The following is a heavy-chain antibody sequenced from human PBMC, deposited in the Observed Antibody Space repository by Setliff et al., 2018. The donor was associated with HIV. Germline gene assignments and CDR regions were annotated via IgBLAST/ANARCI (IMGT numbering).Heavy chain of an antibody. D-gene: IGHD5-12*01. CDR1: GFAFSYNT. CDR3: VPEGRRDGYKSLAY. Sequence: PGGSLRLSCAASGFAFSYNTMHWVRQAPGKGLEYVSGITGNGGSIFYADAVRGRFTISRDNSKNMIYLQMSSLRIEDTAVYYCVPEGRRDGYKSLAYWGQGTLVTVSS. V-gene: IGHV3-64D*06. J-gene: IGHJ4*02. CDR2: ITGNGGSI.